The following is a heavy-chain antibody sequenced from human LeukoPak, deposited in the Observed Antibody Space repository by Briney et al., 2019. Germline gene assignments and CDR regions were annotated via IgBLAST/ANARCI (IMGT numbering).Heavy chain of an antibody. J-gene: IGHJ5*02. CDR1: GFTFSSYG. D-gene: IGHD2-2*01. V-gene: IGHV3-30*02. CDR2: IRYDGNNK. Sequence: PGGSLRLSCAASGFTFSSYGMHWVRQAPGKGLEWVAFIRYDGNNKYYADSVKGRFTISRDNSKNTLYLQMNSLRAEDTAVYYCVSKGTYQVGLWGQGTLVTVSS. CDR3: VSKGTYQVGL.